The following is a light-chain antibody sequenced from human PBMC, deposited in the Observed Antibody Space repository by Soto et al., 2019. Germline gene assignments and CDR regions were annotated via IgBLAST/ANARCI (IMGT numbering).Light chain of an antibody. CDR1: QTISSW. CDR3: QQYNDYST. V-gene: IGKV1-5*03. Sequence: DIQMTQSPSTLSASVGDRVTITCRASQTISSWLAWYQQKPGKAPKLLIYKASSLESGVPSRFSGSGSGTEFTLTIRSLQPDYFATYYCQQYNDYSTFGQGTKVEIK. J-gene: IGKJ1*01. CDR2: KAS.